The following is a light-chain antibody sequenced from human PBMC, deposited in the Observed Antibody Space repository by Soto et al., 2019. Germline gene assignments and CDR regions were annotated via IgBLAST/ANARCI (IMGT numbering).Light chain of an antibody. CDR1: QNINNY. CDR3: QQYENLPT. CDR2: DAS. V-gene: IGKV1-33*01. J-gene: IGKJ5*01. Sequence: SHITHSSSSLSSSVGDRVTITCQASQNINNYLNWYQQKPGRAPKLLIYDASNLEAGVPSRFRGSGSGTDFTFTISRLQTEDIATYYCQQYENLPTFGQGTRLEIK.